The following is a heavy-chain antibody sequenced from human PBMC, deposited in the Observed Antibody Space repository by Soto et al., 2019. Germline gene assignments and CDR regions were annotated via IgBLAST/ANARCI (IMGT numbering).Heavy chain of an antibody. CDR1: GYTFTSYY. CDR2: INPSGGST. J-gene: IGHJ4*02. CDR3: ARGRASRSYSLFDN. D-gene: IGHD3-10*01. Sequence: ASVKVSCKASGYTFTSYYMHWVRQAPGQGLEWMGIINPSGGSTSYAQKFQGRVTMTRDAAIRTAYMEASRLRSDDTAVYYCARGRASRSYSLFDNWGQGTMVTVSS. V-gene: IGHV1-46*01.